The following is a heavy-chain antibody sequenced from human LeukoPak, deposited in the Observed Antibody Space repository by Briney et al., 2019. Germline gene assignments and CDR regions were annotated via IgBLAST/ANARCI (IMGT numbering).Heavy chain of an antibody. Sequence: GGSLRLSCAASGFTVSSNYMSWVRQAPGKGLDWVSIIYSGGGTYYADSVKGRFTISRDNSKNTLYLQMNSLRAEDTAVYYCARRRYSGSSQHFDYWGQGTLVTVSS. CDR3: ARRRYSGSSQHFDY. CDR1: GFTVSSNY. V-gene: IGHV3-66*01. J-gene: IGHJ4*02. D-gene: IGHD1-26*01. CDR2: IYSGGGT.